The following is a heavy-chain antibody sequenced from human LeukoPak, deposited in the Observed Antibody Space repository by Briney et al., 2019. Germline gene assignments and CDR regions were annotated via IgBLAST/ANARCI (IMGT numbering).Heavy chain of an antibody. J-gene: IGHJ5*02. V-gene: IGHV1-2*02. CDR3: ARGPPTSGSYSWFDP. D-gene: IGHD1-26*01. Sequence: ASVKVSCKASGYTFTGYYMHWVRQAPGQGLEWVGWINPNSGGTNYAQKFQGRVTMTRDTSISTAYMELSRLRSDDTAVYYCARGPPTSGSYSWFDPWGQGTLVTVSS. CDR1: GYTFTGYY. CDR2: INPNSGGT.